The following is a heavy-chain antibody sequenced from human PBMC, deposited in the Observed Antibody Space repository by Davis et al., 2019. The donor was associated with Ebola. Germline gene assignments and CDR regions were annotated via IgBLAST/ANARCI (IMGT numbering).Heavy chain of an antibody. CDR2: INTNTGNP. D-gene: IGHD3-22*01. Sequence: ASVKVSCKASGYTFTSYAMNWVRQAPGQALPWFRLINTNTGNPTYAQGFTGRFVFSLDTSVSTAYLQISSLKAEDTGVYYCARGGEGWLSNRYGMDVWGQGTTVTVSS. V-gene: IGHV7-4-1*02. J-gene: IGHJ6*02. CDR3: ARGGEGWLSNRYGMDV. CDR1: GYTFTSYA.